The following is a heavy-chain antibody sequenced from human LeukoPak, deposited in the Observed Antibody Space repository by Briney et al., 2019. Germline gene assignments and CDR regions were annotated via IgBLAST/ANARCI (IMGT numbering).Heavy chain of an antibody. Sequence: SGGSLRLSCAASGFTFSSHSMNWVRQAPGKGLEWVSYISSSSSTIYYADSVKGRFTISRDNAKNSLYLQMNSLRAEDTAVYYCARDLEVATIKYYFDYWGQGTLVTVSS. V-gene: IGHV3-48*01. CDR3: ARDLEVATIKYYFDY. D-gene: IGHD5-24*01. CDR1: GFTFSSHS. J-gene: IGHJ4*02. CDR2: ISSSSSTI.